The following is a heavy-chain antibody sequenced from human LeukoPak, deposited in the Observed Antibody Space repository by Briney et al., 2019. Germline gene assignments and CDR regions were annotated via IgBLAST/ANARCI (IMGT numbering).Heavy chain of an antibody. CDR3: AKGKRHLFSSSGFDY. Sequence: GGSLRLSCAASGFTFDDFAMHWVRQAPGKGLEWVSGISWNSGSRGYADSVKGRFTISRDNAKDSLYLQMNSLRAEDTALYYCAKGKRHLFSSSGFDYWGQGTLVTVSS. J-gene: IGHJ4*02. D-gene: IGHD6-6*01. CDR2: ISWNSGSR. CDR1: GFTFDDFA. V-gene: IGHV3-9*01.